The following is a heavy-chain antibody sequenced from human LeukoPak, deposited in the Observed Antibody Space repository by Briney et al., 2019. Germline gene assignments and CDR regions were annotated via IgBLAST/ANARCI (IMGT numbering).Heavy chain of an antibody. CDR2: ISYDGSNK. CDR3: AKPLYRIQLWLFDY. Sequence: GGSLRLSCAASGFTSSSHGMHRVRQAPGKGLEWVAVISYDGSNKYYADSVKGRFTISRDNSKNTLYLQMNSLRAEDTAVYYCAKPLYRIQLWLFDYWGQGTLVTVSS. V-gene: IGHV3-30*18. CDR1: GFTSSSHG. J-gene: IGHJ4*02. D-gene: IGHD5-18*01.